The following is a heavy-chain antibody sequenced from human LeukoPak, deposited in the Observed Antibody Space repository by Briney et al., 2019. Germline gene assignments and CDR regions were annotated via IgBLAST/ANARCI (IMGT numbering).Heavy chain of an antibody. Sequence: PSETLSLTCTVSGGSISSYYWSWIRQPPGKGLEWIGYIYYSGSTNYNPSLKSRATISVDTSKNQFSLKLSSVTAADTAVYYCARGLGIAAAGKNNYYYYMDVWGKGTTVTVSS. V-gene: IGHV4-59*01. J-gene: IGHJ6*03. CDR1: GGSISSYY. CDR3: ARGLGIAAAGKNNYYYYMDV. D-gene: IGHD6-13*01. CDR2: IYYSGST.